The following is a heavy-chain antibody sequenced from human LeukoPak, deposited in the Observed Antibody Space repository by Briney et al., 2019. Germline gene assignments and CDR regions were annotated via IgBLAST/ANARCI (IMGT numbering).Heavy chain of an antibody. CDR1: GFTFSDYY. Sequence: RGSLRLSCAASGFTFSDYYMSWIRQAPGKGLEWVSYISSSGSTIYYADSVKGRFTISRDNAKNSLYLQMNSLRAEDTAVYYCARDLGSSSWYTSYYYYYYMDVWGKGTTVTVSS. CDR3: ARDLGSSSWYTSYYYYYYMDV. J-gene: IGHJ6*03. CDR2: ISSSGSTI. D-gene: IGHD6-13*01. V-gene: IGHV3-11*01.